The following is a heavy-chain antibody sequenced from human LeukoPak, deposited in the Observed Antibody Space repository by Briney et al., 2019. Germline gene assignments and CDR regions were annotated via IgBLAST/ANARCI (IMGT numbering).Heavy chain of an antibody. J-gene: IGHJ4*02. Sequence: PSETLSLTCTVSGGSICSYYWGWIRQPPGKGLEWIGSIYHSGSTYYNPSLKSRVTISVDTSKNQFSLKLSSVTAADTAVYYCARVAVAGSLDYWGQGTLVTVSS. CDR3: ARVAVAGSLDY. D-gene: IGHD6-19*01. V-gene: IGHV4-38-2*02. CDR2: IYHSGST. CDR1: GGSICSYY.